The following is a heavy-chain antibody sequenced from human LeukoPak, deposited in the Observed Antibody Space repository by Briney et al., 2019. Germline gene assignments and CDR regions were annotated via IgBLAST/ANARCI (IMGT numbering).Heavy chain of an antibody. V-gene: IGHV3-13*01. Sequence: GGSLRLSCAASGFTFSSSDMHWVRQVIGEGLEWVSAIGTVGDTYYSGSVKGRFTISRENAKNSLYLQMNSLRAGDTAVYYCSGSRAQDDDYWGQGTLVTVSS. CDR1: GFTFSSSD. CDR2: IGTVGDT. J-gene: IGHJ4*02. CDR3: SGSRAQDDDY. D-gene: IGHD2-15*01.